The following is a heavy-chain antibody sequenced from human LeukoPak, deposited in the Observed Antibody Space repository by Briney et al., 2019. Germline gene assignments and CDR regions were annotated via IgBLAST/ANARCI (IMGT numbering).Heavy chain of an antibody. D-gene: IGHD2-2*03. J-gene: IGHJ1*01. Sequence: GGSLRLSCAASRFSFSNYWMHWVRQAPGKGLVWVSRVKSDGSNPSYADSVKGRFTISRDNAKNSLYLQMNSLRAEDTAVYYCATSGYSYALNYWGQGTLVTVSS. CDR3: ATSGYSYALNY. CDR2: VKSDGSNP. V-gene: IGHV3-74*01. CDR1: RFSFSNYW.